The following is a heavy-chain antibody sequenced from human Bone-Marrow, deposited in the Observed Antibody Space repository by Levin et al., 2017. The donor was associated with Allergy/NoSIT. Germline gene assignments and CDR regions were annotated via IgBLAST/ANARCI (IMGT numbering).Heavy chain of an antibody. CDR3: VRESSSYAFNYYNYYAMDI. CDR2: INQDGTEK. V-gene: IGHV3-7*01. CDR1: GFSFSHYW. J-gene: IGHJ6*02. D-gene: IGHD6-6*01. Sequence: PGGSLRLSCVASGFSFSHYWMSWVRQAPGKGLEWVANINQDGTEKFSVDSVKGRFTISRDNVKNSLYLQMNSLRGEDTAVYYCVRESSSYAFNYYNYYAMDIWGQGTKVTVS.